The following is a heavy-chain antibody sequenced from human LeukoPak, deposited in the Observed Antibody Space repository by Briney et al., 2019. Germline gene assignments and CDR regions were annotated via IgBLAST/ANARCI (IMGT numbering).Heavy chain of an antibody. CDR2: IYYSGST. Sequence: SETLSLTCTVSGGSLSSSSYYWGWIRQPPGKGLEWLGSIYYSGSTYYHPSLKSRVTISVDTSKNQFSLKLSSVTAADTAVYYCASSWFVRVRRDAFDIWGQGTMVTVSS. CDR3: ASSWFVRVRRDAFDI. J-gene: IGHJ3*02. V-gene: IGHV4-39*01. D-gene: IGHD3-10*01. CDR1: GGSLSSSSYY.